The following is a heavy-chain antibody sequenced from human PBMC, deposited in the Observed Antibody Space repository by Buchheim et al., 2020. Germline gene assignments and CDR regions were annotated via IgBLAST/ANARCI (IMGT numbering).Heavy chain of an antibody. CDR3: ARSEVGAAAGYFDY. CDR2: ISYDGSNK. V-gene: IGHV3-30*04. D-gene: IGHD6-13*01. CDR1: GFTFSSYA. Sequence: QVQLVESGGGVVQPGRSLRLSCAASGFTFSSYAMHWVRQAPGKGLEWVAVISYDGSNKYYADSVKGRFTISRDNSKNPLYLQMNSLRAEDTAVYYCARSEVGAAAGYFDYWGQGTL. J-gene: IGHJ4*02.